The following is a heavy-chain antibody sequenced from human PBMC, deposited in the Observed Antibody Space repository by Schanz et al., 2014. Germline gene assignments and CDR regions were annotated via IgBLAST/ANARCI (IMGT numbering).Heavy chain of an antibody. CDR2: ISSGGGST. CDR1: GFSFTTYA. CDR3: VRDELLWFGEVLSLDY. J-gene: IGHJ4*02. V-gene: IGHV3-23*01. D-gene: IGHD3-10*01. Sequence: DVQLLESGGGLVQPGGSLRLSCASSGFSFTTYAMSWVRQAPGKGLEWVSSISSGGGSTYYADSVKGRFTISRDNSNKTVDLQMNSLRAEDTALYYCVRDELLWFGEVLSLDYWGQGALVTVSS.